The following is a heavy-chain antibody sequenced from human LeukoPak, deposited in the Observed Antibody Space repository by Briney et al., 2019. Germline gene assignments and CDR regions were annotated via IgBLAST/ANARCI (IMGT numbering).Heavy chain of an antibody. J-gene: IGHJ4*02. Sequence: GGSLRVSCAPSGVTFSSYAMSSVRQAPGKGLEWVSAISGSGGSTYYADSVKGRFTISRDNSKNTLYLQMNSLRAEDTAVYYCAVSRDLDYWGQGTLVTVSS. V-gene: IGHV3-23*01. CDR3: AVSRDLDY. CDR1: GVTFSSYA. CDR2: ISGSGGST.